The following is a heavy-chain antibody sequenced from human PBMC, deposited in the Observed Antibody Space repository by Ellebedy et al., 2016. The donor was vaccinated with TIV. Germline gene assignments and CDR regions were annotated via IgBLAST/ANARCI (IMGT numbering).Heavy chain of an antibody. CDR1: GFSFSRYA. J-gene: IGHJ5*02. Sequence: GESLKISCAASGFSFSRYAMSWVRQAPGKGLEWVSGISGSGGSTYYADSVKRRLTISRDNSTNTLYLQMNSLRAEYTAVYYCEKGVEDTAMVMSWFDPWGQGTLVTDSS. CDR2: ISGSGGST. CDR3: EKGVEDTAMVMSWFDP. D-gene: IGHD5-18*01. V-gene: IGHV3-23*01.